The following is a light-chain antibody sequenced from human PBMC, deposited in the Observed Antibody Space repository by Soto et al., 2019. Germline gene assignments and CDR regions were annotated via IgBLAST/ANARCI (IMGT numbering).Light chain of an antibody. V-gene: IGKV1-39*01. CDR2: AAS. CDR1: QTISTY. J-gene: IGKJ4*01. CDR3: QQSYSTPPT. Sequence: QVTQSPSPPSASGGDRVTITCRASQTISTYLNWYQQKPGKAPKLLIYAASSLQSGVPSRFSGSGSGTDFTLTISSLQPEDFATYYCQQSYSTPPTFGGGTKVDIK.